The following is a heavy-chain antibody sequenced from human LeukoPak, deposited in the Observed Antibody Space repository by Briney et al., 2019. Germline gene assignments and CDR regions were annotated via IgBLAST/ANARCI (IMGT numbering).Heavy chain of an antibody. Sequence: SQTLSLTCTVSGGSISSYYWSWIRQPPGKGLEWIGYIYYSGSTNYNPSLKSRVTISVDTSKNQFSLKLSSVTAADTAVYYCARGPRYSSGWYGWWGQGTLVTVSS. CDR1: GGSISSYY. D-gene: IGHD6-19*01. V-gene: IGHV4-59*01. CDR2: IYYSGST. CDR3: ARGPRYSSGWYGW. J-gene: IGHJ4*02.